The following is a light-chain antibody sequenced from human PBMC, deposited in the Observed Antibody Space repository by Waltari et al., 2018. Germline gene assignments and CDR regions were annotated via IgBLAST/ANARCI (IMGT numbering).Light chain of an antibody. J-gene: IGKJ4*01. V-gene: IGKV3-15*01. CDR3: QQSHNWPPLT. CDR1: QSVSVN. Sequence: EVVLTQSPATLSLSPGERATLSCRASQSVSVNLAWYPQRPGQSPRLLTYSASTRATGIPARFSGNGSGTEFTLTISSLESEDFAVYYCQQSHNWPPLTFGGGTKVEIK. CDR2: SAS.